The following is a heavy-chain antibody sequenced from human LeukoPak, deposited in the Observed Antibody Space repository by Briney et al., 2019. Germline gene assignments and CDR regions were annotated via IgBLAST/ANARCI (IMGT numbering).Heavy chain of an antibody. CDR2: IIPIFGTA. D-gene: IGHD3-16*02. CDR3: ARGRLGELSLVDY. Sequence: GASVKVSCKASGYTFTSYGISWVRQAPGQGLEWMGGIIPIFGTANYAQKFQGRVTITADESTSTAYMELSSLRSEDTAVYYCARGRLGELSLVDYWGQGTLVTVSS. V-gene: IGHV1-69*13. J-gene: IGHJ4*02. CDR1: GYTFTSYG.